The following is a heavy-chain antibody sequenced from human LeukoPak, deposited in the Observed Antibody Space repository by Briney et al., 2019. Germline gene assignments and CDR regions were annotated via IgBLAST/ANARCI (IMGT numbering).Heavy chain of an antibody. D-gene: IGHD2-2*01. J-gene: IGHJ6*02. CDR2: ISYDGSNK. Sequence: PGGSLRLSCAASGFTFSSYWMSWVRQAPGKGLEWVAVISYDGSNKYYADSVKGRFTISRDNSKNTLYLQMNSLRAEDTAVYYCASGPVYCSSTSCYLHYYGMDVWGQGTTVTVSS. V-gene: IGHV3-30-3*01. CDR1: GFTFSSYW. CDR3: ASGPVYCSSTSCYLHYYGMDV.